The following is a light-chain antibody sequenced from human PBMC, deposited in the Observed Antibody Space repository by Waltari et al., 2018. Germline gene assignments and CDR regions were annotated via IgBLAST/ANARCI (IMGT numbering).Light chain of an antibody. CDR1: ASDIGASDY. V-gene: IGLV2-14*03. CDR3: GSYTHSSTLV. Sequence: QSALTQPASVSGSPGPSIIISCTGSASDIGASDYVSWDQQHPGTAPKLNSYNVNNRPSGGSSRVSGSKSDQTASLTISGLQAEDEADDYCGSYTHSSTLVFGGGTKLTVL. J-gene: IGLJ2*01. CDR2: NVN.